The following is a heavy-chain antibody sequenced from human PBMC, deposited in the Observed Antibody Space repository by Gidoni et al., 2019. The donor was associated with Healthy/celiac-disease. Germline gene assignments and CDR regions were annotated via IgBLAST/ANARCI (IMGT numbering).Heavy chain of an antibody. V-gene: IGHV3-30*18. CDR2: ISYDGSNK. Sequence: QVQLVESGGGVVQPGRSLRLSCAAAGFTFSSHGMHWVRQAPGKGVEWVAVISYDGSNKYYADSVKGRFTISRDNSKNTLYLQMNSLRAEDTAVYYCAKAPDIVVVPAANIDYWGQGTLVTVSS. D-gene: IGHD2-2*01. CDR1: GFTFSSHG. CDR3: AKAPDIVVVPAANIDY. J-gene: IGHJ4*02.